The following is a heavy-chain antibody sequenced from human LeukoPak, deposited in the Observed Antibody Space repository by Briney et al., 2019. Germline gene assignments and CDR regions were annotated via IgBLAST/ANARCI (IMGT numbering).Heavy chain of an antibody. D-gene: IGHD5-24*01. V-gene: IGHV3-9*01. Sequence: PGGSLRLSCAASGFTFDDYAMYWVRQVPGKGLEWVSSISWNSGSIGYADSVKGRFTISRDNAKNSLYLQMNSLRAEDTALYYCAKGTEMATTKGGGDYWGQGTLVTVSS. J-gene: IGHJ4*02. CDR1: GFTFDDYA. CDR2: ISWNSGSI. CDR3: AKGTEMATTKGGGDY.